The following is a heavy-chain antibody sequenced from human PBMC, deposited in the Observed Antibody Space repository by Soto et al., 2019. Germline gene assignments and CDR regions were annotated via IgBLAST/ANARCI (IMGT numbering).Heavy chain of an antibody. CDR3: VRDDIVLGIDY. D-gene: IGHD2-8*02. CDR1: GFTFSSYA. J-gene: IGHJ4*02. V-gene: IGHV3-23*01. CDR2: ISGSGGST. Sequence: GGSLRLSCAASGFTFSSYAMSWVRQAPGKGLEWVSAISGSGGSTYYADSVKGRFTISRDNAKNTLYLQMNSLRAEDTAVYYCVRDDIVLGIDYWGLGTLVTVSS.